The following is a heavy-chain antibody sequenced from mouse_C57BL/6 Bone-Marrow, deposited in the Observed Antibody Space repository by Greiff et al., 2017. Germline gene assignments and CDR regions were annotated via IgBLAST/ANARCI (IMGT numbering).Heavy chain of an antibody. CDR1: GYSITSGYY. CDR3: ARRGTYGNYFAWFAY. Sequence: ESGPGLVKPSQSLSLTCSVTGYSITSGYYWNWIRQFPGNKLEWMGYISYDGSNNYNPSLKNRISITRDTSKNQFFLKLNSVTTEDTATYYCARRGTYGNYFAWFAYWGQGTLVTVSA. CDR2: ISYDGSN. V-gene: IGHV3-6*01. J-gene: IGHJ3*01. D-gene: IGHD2-1*01.